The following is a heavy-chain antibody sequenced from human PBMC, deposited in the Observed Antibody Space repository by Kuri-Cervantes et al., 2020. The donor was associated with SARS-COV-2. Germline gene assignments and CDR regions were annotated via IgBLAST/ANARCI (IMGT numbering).Heavy chain of an antibody. J-gene: IGHJ6*02. CDR3: AREKYGMDV. CDR2: IKQDGSDK. CDR1: GFTFNSYW. Sequence: ETLSLTCVASGFTFNSYWMSWVRQVPGKGLEWVANIKQDGSDKFYAGSVRGRFTISRDNAKDSLYLQMNSLRAEDTAVYYCAREKYGMDVWGQGTTVTVSS. V-gene: IGHV3-7*01.